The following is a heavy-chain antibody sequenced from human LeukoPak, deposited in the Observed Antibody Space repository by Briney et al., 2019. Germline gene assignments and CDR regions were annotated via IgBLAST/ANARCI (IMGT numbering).Heavy chain of an antibody. CDR2: INTDGSIT. CDR3: ARDRGPRTGFMVREAYDY. Sequence: GGSLRLSCAASGFTFSDYWIHWVRQAPGKGLVWVSRINTDGSITNYADSVKGRFSISRDNAKNTLYLQMSSLRAADTAVYYCARDRGPRTGFMVREAYDYWGQGTLVTVSS. D-gene: IGHD3-10*01. J-gene: IGHJ4*02. V-gene: IGHV3-74*01. CDR1: GFTFSDYW.